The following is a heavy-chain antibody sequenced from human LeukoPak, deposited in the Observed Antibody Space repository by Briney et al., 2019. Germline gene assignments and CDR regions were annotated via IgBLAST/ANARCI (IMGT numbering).Heavy chain of an antibody. CDR1: GFTFSSYG. J-gene: IGHJ4*02. CDR3: AGGQMFTSGGFDN. Sequence: PGGSLRLSCAASGFTFSSYGMSWVRQAPGKGLEWVSVLYTGGNKYYADFVKGRFTISRDNSNNMVFLQMNSLTVEDTALYYCAGGQMFTSGGFDNWGQGTLVTVSS. D-gene: IGHD6-19*01. V-gene: IGHV3-53*01. CDR2: LYTGGNK.